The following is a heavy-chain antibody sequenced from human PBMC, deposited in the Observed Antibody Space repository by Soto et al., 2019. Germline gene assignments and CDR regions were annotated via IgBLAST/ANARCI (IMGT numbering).Heavy chain of an antibody. J-gene: IGHJ6*02. CDR2: ISAYNGNT. V-gene: IGHV1-18*01. Sequence: AAVKVSCKASGYTFTSYGISWVRQAPGQGXEWMGWISAYNGNTNYAQKLQGRVTMTTDTSTSTAYMELRSLRSDDTAVYYCATDRGYSSSWYDYYYGMDVWGQGSTVTVSS. CDR1: GYTFTSYG. D-gene: IGHD6-13*01. CDR3: ATDRGYSSSWYDYYYGMDV.